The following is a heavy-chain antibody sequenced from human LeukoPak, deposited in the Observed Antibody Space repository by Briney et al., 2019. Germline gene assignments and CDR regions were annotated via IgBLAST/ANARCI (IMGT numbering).Heavy chain of an antibody. D-gene: IGHD2-15*01. CDR3: ARGEPIVVVVAATI. Sequence: GGSLRLSCAASGFAFSSYEMNWVRQAPGKGLEWVSYISSSGSTIYYADSVKGRFTISRDNAKNSLYLQMNSLRAEDTAVYYCARGEPIVVVVAATIWGQGTLVTVSS. CDR1: GFAFSSYE. CDR2: ISSSGSTI. J-gene: IGHJ4*02. V-gene: IGHV3-48*03.